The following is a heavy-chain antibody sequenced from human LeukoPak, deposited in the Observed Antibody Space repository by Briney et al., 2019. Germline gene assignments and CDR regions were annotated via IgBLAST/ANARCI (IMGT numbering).Heavy chain of an antibody. CDR1: GGSISSSSYY. J-gene: IGHJ4*02. Sequence: SETLSLTCTVSGGSISSSSYYWGWIRRPPGQGLEWIGSIYYSGSTYYNPSLKSRVTISVDTSKNQFSLKLSSVTAADTAVYYCARRPIVAGYFDYWGQGTLVTVSS. V-gene: IGHV4-39*01. D-gene: IGHD5-12*01. CDR3: ARRPIVAGYFDY. CDR2: IYYSGST.